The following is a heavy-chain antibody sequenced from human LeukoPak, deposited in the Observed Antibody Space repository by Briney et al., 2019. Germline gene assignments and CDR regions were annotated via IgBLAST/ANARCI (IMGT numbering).Heavy chain of an antibody. CDR2: IIPIFGIA. J-gene: IGHJ5*02. CDR3: ARDGAYCGGDCYSSARWFDP. CDR1: GGTFSSYA. V-gene: IGHV1-69*01. Sequence: GSSVKVSCKASGGTFSSYAISWVRQAPGQGLEWMGGIIPIFGIANYAQKFQGRVTITADESTSTAYMELSSLRSEDTAVYYCARDGAYCGGDCYSSARWFDPWGQGTLVTVSS. D-gene: IGHD2-21*02.